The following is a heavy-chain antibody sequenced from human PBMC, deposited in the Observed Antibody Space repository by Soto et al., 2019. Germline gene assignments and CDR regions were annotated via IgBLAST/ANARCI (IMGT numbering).Heavy chain of an antibody. CDR2: ISWDGVTT. Sequence: EVQLVESGGVVVQPGGSLRLSCAASGFTFYEYSMHWVRQAPGKGLEWVSLISWDGVTTYYADSVKGRFTISRDNSKSSRYLQINSLRIEDTALYYCAKDLARREVHTSLDYWGQGTQVTVSS. V-gene: IGHV3-43*01. J-gene: IGHJ4*02. CDR3: AKDLARREVHTSLDY. CDR1: GFTFYEYS. D-gene: IGHD1-26*01.